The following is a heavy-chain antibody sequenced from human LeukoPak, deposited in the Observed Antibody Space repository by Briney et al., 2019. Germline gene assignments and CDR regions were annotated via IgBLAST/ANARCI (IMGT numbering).Heavy chain of an antibody. D-gene: IGHD3-22*01. CDR1: GGTFSSYA. Sequence: ASVKVSCKASGGTFSSYAISWVRQAPGQGLEWMGRIIPIFGTANYAQKLQGRVTMTTDTSTSTAYMELRSLRSDDTAVYYCARGYYYDSSGYYLPYAWGQGTLVTVSS. V-gene: IGHV1-69*05. CDR2: IIPIFGTA. J-gene: IGHJ5*02. CDR3: ARGYYYDSSGYYLPYA.